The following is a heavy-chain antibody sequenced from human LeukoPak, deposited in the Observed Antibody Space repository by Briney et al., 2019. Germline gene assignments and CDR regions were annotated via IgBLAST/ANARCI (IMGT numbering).Heavy chain of an antibody. J-gene: IGHJ5*02. CDR3: ARWITVGAGNWFDP. CDR1: GFTLVDYG. CDR2: INWNGGST. D-gene: IGHD1-26*01. Sequence: GASLRLSLAAAGFTLVDYGIGWVRQAAGRGRGLASGINWNGGSTGYADSVKGRFTISRDNAKNSLYLQMNSLRAEDTALYYCARWITVGAGNWFDPWGQGTLVTVSS. V-gene: IGHV3-20*03.